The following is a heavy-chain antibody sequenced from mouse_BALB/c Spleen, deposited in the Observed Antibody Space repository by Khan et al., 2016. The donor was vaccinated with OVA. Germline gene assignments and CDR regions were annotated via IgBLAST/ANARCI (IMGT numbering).Heavy chain of an antibody. D-gene: IGHD2-4*01. J-gene: IGHJ2*01. CDR1: GYSFTSYW. CDR2: IYPGISDT. CDR3: TISYDSYYLDY. V-gene: IGHV1-5*01. Sequence: IQLVQSGTVLARPGASVKMSCKASGYSFTSYWMHWVKQRPGQGLEWIGAIYPGISDTRYNQKFKVKAKLTAVTYASTAYMELSSLTNEDSAVYFCTISYDSYYLDYWGQGTTLTVSS.